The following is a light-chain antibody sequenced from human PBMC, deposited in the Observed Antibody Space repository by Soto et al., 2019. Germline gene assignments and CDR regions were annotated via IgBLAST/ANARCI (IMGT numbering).Light chain of an antibody. CDR1: QSVLYSPNNKNY. CDR2: WAS. Sequence: DIVLTQSPDSLAVSLGERATVNCKSSQSVLYSPNNKNYLAWYQQKPGQAPKLLIYWASTRESGVPDRFSGSGSGTDYTLTISSLQAEDVAVYYCQQYYSSPLSFGGGTKVEIK. V-gene: IGKV4-1*01. J-gene: IGKJ4*01. CDR3: QQYYSSPLS.